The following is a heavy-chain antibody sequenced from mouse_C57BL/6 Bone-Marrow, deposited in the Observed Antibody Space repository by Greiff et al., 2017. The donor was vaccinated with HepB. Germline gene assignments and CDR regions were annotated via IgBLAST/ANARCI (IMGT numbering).Heavy chain of an antibody. CDR1: GFTFSSYG. CDR2: ISSGGSYT. J-gene: IGHJ3*01. CDR3: EGLPFAY. D-gene: IGHD2-4*01. Sequence: EVQVVESGGDLVKPGGSLKLSCAASGFTFSSYGMSWVRQTPDKRLEWVATISSGGSYTYYPDSVKGRFTISRDNAKNTLYLQMSSLKSEDTAMYYCEGLPFAYWGQGTLVTVSA. V-gene: IGHV5-6*01.